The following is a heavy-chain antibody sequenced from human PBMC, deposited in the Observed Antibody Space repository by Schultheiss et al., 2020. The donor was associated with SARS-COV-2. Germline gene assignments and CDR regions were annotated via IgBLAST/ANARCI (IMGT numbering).Heavy chain of an antibody. J-gene: IGHJ3*02. D-gene: IGHD6-19*01. CDR3: ARHEGSSGWSGPDAFDI. Sequence: SETLSLTCTVSGGSISSSSYYWSWIRQPAGKGLEWIGRIYTSGSTNYNPSLKSRVTISVDTSKNQFSLKLSSVTAADTAVYYCARHEGSSGWSGPDAFDIWGQGTMVTVSS. CDR1: GGSISSSSYY. CDR2: IYTSGST. V-gene: IGHV4-61*02.